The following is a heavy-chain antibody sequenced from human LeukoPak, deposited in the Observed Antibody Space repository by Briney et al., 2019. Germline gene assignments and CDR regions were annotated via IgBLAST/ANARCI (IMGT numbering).Heavy chain of an antibody. J-gene: IGHJ3*02. V-gene: IGHV3-9*01. CDR2: ITWNSARK. CDR3: VKDIGVSYGDAFDM. D-gene: IGHD3-16*01. CDR1: GFTFDDYA. Sequence: QPGRSLRLSCAVSGFTFDDYAMHGVRQAPGMGPDWGSGITWNSARKQYADSVRGRFTISRDNAKKSLFLQMDRLRPEDTALYYCVKDIGVSYGDAFDMWGQGTMVTVSS.